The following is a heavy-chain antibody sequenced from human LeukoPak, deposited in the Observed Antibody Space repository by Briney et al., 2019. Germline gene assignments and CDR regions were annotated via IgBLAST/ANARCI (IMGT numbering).Heavy chain of an antibody. D-gene: IGHD1-7*01. J-gene: IGHJ6*03. V-gene: IGHV1-24*01. CDR1: GYTLTELS. CDR2: SDPEDGET. Sequence: ASVKVSCKVSGYTLTELSMHWVRQAPGKGLERMGGSDPEDGETIYAQKLQGRVTMTEDTSTDTAYMELSSLRSEDTAVYYCATHRTTLHYYYYYYMDVWGKGTTVTVSS. CDR3: ATHRTTLHYYYYYYMDV.